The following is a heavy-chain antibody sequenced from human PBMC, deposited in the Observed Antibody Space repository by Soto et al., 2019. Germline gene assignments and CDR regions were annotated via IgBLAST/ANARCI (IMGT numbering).Heavy chain of an antibody. CDR3: ARPGAEGYYYGMDV. CDR1: GYSFAGYF. D-gene: IGHD7-27*01. Sequence: PGESLKISSKGAGYSFAGYFISWVRQMPGKGLEWMGRIDPSDSYTNYSPSFQGHVTISADKSINTAYLQWSSLKASDTAMYYCARPGAEGYYYGMDVWGQGTTVTVSS. J-gene: IGHJ6*02. V-gene: IGHV5-10-1*01. CDR2: IDPSDSYT.